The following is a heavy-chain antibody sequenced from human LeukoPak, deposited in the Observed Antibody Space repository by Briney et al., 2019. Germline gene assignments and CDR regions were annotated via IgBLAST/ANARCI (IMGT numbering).Heavy chain of an antibody. V-gene: IGHV3-21*01. CDR1: GFTFSSYS. Sequence: GGSLRLSCAASGFTFSSYSMNWVRQAPGKGLEWVSSISSSSSYIYYADSVKGRFTISRDNAKNSLYLQMNSLRAEDTAAYYCARDLYYYDSSGYFVEVFYYYYGMDVWGQGTTVTVSS. CDR2: ISSSSSYI. D-gene: IGHD3-22*01. CDR3: ARDLYYYDSSGYFVEVFYYYYGMDV. J-gene: IGHJ6*02.